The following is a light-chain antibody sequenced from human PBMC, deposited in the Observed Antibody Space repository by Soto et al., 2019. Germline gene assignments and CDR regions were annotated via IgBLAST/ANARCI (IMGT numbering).Light chain of an antibody. Sequence: EIVLTQSPGTLSLSPGERATLSCMAIQSVSNNYLAWYQQKSGQAPRLLIYGAFSRANGIPVRFSGSASGTDFTLIISRLEPEDVAVYYCQQYGSLPKTFGQGTKVDIK. CDR1: QSVSNNY. J-gene: IGKJ1*01. CDR3: QQYGSLPKT. V-gene: IGKV3-20*01. CDR2: GAF.